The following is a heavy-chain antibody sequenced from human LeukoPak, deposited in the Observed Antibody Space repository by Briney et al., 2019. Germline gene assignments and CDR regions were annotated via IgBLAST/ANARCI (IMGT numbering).Heavy chain of an antibody. CDR2: IYYSGST. V-gene: IGHV4-30-4*08. D-gene: IGHD6-13*01. CDR1: GGSISSGGYY. J-gene: IGHJ4*02. Sequence: RTSQTLSLTCTVSGGSISSGGYYWSWIRQPPGKGLEWIGYIYYSGSTYYNPFLKSRVTISVDTSKNQFSLKLSSVTAADTAVYYCASSLISAAGYRAPGISVWGQGTLVTVSS. CDR3: ASSLISAAGYRAPGISV.